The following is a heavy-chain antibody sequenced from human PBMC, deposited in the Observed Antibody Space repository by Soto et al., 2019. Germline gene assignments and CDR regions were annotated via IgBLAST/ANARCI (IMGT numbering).Heavy chain of an antibody. CDR2: IYYSGST. CDR1: GGSISSYY. V-gene: IGHV4-59*01. Sequence: SETLSLTCTVSGGSISSYYWSWIRQPPGKGLEWIGYIYYSGSTNYNPSLKSRVTISVDTSKNQFSLKLSSVTAADTAVYYCATSYSSGWYAWHYWGQGTLVTVSS. J-gene: IGHJ4*02. CDR3: ATSYSSGWYAWHY. D-gene: IGHD6-19*01.